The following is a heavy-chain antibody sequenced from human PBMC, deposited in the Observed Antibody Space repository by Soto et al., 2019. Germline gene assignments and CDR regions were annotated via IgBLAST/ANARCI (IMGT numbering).Heavy chain of an antibody. CDR1: GASISGSYYY. CDR2: VFYTGFT. CDR3: ATSQKGYNWNYFDH. J-gene: IGHJ4*02. V-gene: IGHV4-39*01. D-gene: IGHD1-20*01. Sequence: PSETLSLTCAVSGASISGSYYYWAWLRQSPGKGPEWIGSVFYTGFTSYNPSLESRVSVSVDTSKSQFSLKLSAVTAADTAVYYCATSQKGYNWNYFDHWGQEALVTVSS.